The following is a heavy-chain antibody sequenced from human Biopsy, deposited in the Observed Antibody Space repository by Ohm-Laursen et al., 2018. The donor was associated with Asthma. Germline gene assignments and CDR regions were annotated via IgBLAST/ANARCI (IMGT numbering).Heavy chain of an antibody. D-gene: IGHD3-3*02. CDR3: ARTFHFWSPYHAEHYQL. CDR1: GFTFGDYW. V-gene: IGHV3-7*01. Sequence: SLRLSCTASGFTFGDYWMSWVRQVPGKGLERVAYIKHDGSEKNHADSLKGRFTISRDNAKNSLYLQMNSLRAEDTAVYYCARTFHFWSPYHAEHYQLWGQGTLVTVSS. CDR2: IKHDGSEK. J-gene: IGHJ1*01.